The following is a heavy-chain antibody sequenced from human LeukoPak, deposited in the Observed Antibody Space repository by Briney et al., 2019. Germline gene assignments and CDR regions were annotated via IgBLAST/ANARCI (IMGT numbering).Heavy chain of an antibody. CDR3: ARANNSSWHN. V-gene: IGHV3-7*01. CDR2: IKPDGSAQ. CDR1: GFTFSSNW. D-gene: IGHD6-13*01. Sequence: GGSLRLSCATSGFTFSSNWMSRVRHVPGRGLDWVANIKPDGSAQYYAASVKGRFTVSRDNAKNSVYLQMNSLRVEDTVVYYCARANNSSWHNWGQGTLVTVSA. J-gene: IGHJ4*02.